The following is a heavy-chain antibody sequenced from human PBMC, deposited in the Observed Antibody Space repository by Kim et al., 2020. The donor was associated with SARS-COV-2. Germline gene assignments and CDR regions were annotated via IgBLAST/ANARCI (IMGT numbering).Heavy chain of an antibody. Sequence: GGSTSYAQKCPGRVTMTRDTSTSTVYMELSSLRSEDTAVYYCARVSGFGYWGPGTLVTVSS. CDR3: ARVSGFGY. J-gene: IGHJ4*02. D-gene: IGHD3-16*01. CDR2: GGST. V-gene: IGHV1-46*01.